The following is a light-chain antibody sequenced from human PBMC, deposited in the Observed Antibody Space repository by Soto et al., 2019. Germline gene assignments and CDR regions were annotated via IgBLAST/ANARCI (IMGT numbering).Light chain of an antibody. CDR2: DGS. CDR1: QSVSSW. Sequence: DIQMTQSPSTLSASVGDRVTITCRASQSVSSWLAWYQQKPRKAPKLLIYDGSSLESGVPSRFSGSGSGTDFTLTISSLQPVDFATYYCQQYNSHPETFGQGTKVEIK. V-gene: IGKV1-5*01. J-gene: IGKJ1*01. CDR3: QQYNSHPET.